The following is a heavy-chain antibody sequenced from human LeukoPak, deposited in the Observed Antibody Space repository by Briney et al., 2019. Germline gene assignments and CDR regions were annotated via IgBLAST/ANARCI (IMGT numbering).Heavy chain of an antibody. CDR3: ARVPQIYDFWSGYYYFDY. V-gene: IGHV4-39*07. CDR1: GGSISSSSYY. D-gene: IGHD3-3*01. J-gene: IGHJ4*02. CDR2: IYYSGST. Sequence: PSETLSLTCTVSGGSISSSSYYWAWIRQPPGKGLEWVGSIYYSGSTYYNPSLTSRVTISVDTSKNQFSLTLSSVTAADTAVYYCARVPQIYDFWSGYYYFDYWGQGTLVTVSS.